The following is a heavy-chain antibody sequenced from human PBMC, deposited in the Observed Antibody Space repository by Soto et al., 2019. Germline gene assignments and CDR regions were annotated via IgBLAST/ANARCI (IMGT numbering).Heavy chain of an antibody. V-gene: IGHV1-2*04. J-gene: IGHJ6*02. CDR1: GYTFTGYY. Sequence: GASVKVSCKAFGYTFTGYYMHWVRQAPGQGLEWMGRINPNSGGTNYAQKFQGWVTMTRDTSISTAYLELSRLRSDDTAVYYCAREGPLGSLEWLFDYYGMDVWGQGTTVTVSS. CDR2: INPNSGGT. D-gene: IGHD3-3*01. CDR3: AREGPLGSLEWLFDYYGMDV.